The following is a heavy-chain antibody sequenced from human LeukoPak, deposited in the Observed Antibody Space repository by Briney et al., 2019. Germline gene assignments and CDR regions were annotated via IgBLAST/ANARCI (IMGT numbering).Heavy chain of an antibody. CDR3: AKDWTYGSGGYYNY. CDR1: GFTLSSYA. V-gene: IGHV3-23*01. Sequence: GGSLRLSCAASGFTLSSYAMSWVRQAPGKGLEWVSAISGSGGRTYYADSVKGRFTISRDNSKNTLYLQMNSLRAVDTAVYYCAKDWTYGSGGYYNYWGQGTLVTVSS. J-gene: IGHJ4*02. D-gene: IGHD3-10*01. CDR2: ISGSGGRT.